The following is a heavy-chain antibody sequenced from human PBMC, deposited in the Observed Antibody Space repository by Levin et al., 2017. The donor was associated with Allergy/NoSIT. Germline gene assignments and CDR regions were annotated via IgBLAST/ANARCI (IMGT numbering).Heavy chain of an antibody. V-gene: IGHV3-30-3*01. CDR3: ARHSLHDSAHAFDI. CDR1: GFTFSSYA. CDR2: ISYDGSNK. Sequence: GESLKISCAASGFTFSSYAMHWVRQAPGKGLEWVAVISYDGSNKYYADSVKGRFTISRDNSKNTLYLQMNSLRAEDTAVYYCARHSLHDSAHAFDIWGQGTMVTVSS. J-gene: IGHJ3*02. D-gene: IGHD5-18*01.